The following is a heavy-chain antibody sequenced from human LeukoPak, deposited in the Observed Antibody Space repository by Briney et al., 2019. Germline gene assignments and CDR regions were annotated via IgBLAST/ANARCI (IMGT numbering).Heavy chain of an antibody. J-gene: IGHJ4*02. CDR3: ARGPLRYFDWLLPNPFDY. CDR1: GYTFTSYD. Sequence: GASVKVSCKASGYTFTSYDINWVRQATGQGLEWMGWMNPNSGNTGYAQKFQGRVTMTRNTSISTAYMELSSLRSEDRAVYYCARGPLRYFDWLLPNPFDYWGQGTLVTVSS. CDR2: MNPNSGNT. V-gene: IGHV1-8*01. D-gene: IGHD3-9*01.